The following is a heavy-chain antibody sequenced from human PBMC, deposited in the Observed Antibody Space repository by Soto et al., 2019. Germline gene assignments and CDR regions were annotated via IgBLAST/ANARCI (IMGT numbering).Heavy chain of an antibody. CDR1: GYIFSIYG. J-gene: IGHJ6*03. D-gene: IGHD4-17*01. Sequence: QVQLVQSGAEVKKPGASVKVSCKASGYIFSIYGISWGRQAPGQGLEWMGWISTYNGNTKYAQKVQGRVTMTTDTSTSTAYMELRSLRSDDTAVYYWARTPDYGDHKPHYYMDVWGQGTTVTVSS. CDR3: ARTPDYGDHKPHYYMDV. V-gene: IGHV1-18*01. CDR2: ISTYNGNT.